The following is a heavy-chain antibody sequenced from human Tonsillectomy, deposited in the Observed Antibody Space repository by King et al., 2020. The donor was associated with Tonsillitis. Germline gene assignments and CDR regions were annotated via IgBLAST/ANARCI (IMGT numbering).Heavy chain of an antibody. CDR3: ARASSYYYDTSGYYPDFDY. Sequence: VQLVESGGGLVQPGGSLRLSCAASGFTFSNYWMSWVRQAPGKGLEWVANIKQDGSEKYYVESVKGRFTISRDNAKNSMFLQINSLRVEDTAVYYCARASSYYYDTSGYYPDFDYWGQGTLVTVSS. D-gene: IGHD3-22*01. CDR2: IKQDGSEK. J-gene: IGHJ4*02. CDR1: GFTFSNYW. V-gene: IGHV3-7*01.